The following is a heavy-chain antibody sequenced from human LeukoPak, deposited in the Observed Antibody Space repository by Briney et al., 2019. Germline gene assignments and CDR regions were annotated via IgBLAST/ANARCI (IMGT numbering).Heavy chain of an antibody. J-gene: IGHJ4*02. CDR2: IIPIVGTA. CDR3: AREWLVGAYDY. Sequence: SVKVSCKASGGTFSSYAISWGRQAPGEGLEGMGGIIPIVGTANYAQKFQGRVTITTDESTSTASMALRSLRSEDTAVYYCAREWLVGAYDYWGQGTLVTVSS. V-gene: IGHV1-69*05. CDR1: GGTFSSYA. D-gene: IGHD1-26*01.